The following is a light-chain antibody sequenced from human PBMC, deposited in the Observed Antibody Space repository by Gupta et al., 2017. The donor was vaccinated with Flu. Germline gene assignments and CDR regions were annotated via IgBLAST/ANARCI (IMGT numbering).Light chain of an antibody. CDR2: EVS. Sequence: QSPLTQPPSASGSPGQSVTISCTGTSSDVGGYNYVSWYQQHPGNAPKVMIYEVSKRPSGVPDRFSGSKSGNTASLTVSGLQAEDEDDYYCSSYAGNTYVFGTGTKVTVL. CDR1: SSDVGGYNY. J-gene: IGLJ1*01. CDR3: SSYAGNTYV. V-gene: IGLV2-8*01.